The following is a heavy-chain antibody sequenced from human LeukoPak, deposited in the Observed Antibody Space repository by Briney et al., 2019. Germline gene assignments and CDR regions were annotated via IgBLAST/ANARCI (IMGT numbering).Heavy chain of an antibody. D-gene: IGHD2-2*01. CDR2: INHSGST. V-gene: IGHV4-34*01. CDR3: ARGCKTYIVVVPAPRSNWFDP. CDR1: GGSFSGYY. J-gene: IGHJ5*02. Sequence: PSETLSLTCAVYGGSFSGYYWRWIRQPPGKGLEWIGEINHSGSTNYNPSLKSRVTISVDTSKNQFSLKLSSVTAADTAVYYCARGCKTYIVVVPAPRSNWFDPWGQGTLVTVSS.